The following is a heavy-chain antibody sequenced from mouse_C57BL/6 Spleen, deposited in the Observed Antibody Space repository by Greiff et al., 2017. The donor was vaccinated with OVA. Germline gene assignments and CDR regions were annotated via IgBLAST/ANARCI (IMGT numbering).Heavy chain of an antibody. D-gene: IGHD2-4*01. CDR3: ARSGYDYPFAY. J-gene: IGHJ3*01. Sequence: DVKLVESGPELVKPGASVKIPCKASGYTFTDYNMDWVKQSHGKSLEWIGDINPNNGGTIYNQKFKGKATLTVDKSSSTAYMELRSLTSEDTAVYYCARSGYDYPFAYWGQGTLVTVSA. V-gene: IGHV1-18*01. CDR2: INPNNGGT. CDR1: GYTFTDYN.